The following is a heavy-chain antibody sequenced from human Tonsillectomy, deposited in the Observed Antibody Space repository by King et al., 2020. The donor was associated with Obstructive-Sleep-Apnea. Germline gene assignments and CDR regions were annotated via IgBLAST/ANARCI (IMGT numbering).Heavy chain of an antibody. J-gene: IGHJ4*02. Sequence: QLVQSGAEVKKPGASVKVSCEASGYTFTSYAMHWVRQAPGQRLEWMGWINAGSGNTKYSQKFQGRVTMTRDTYASTAYMELSSLRSEDTAVYYCARDSSSGWWNYDYWGQGTLVTVSS. CDR2: INAGSGNT. CDR1: GYTFTSYA. CDR3: ARDSSSGWWNYDY. D-gene: IGHD6-19*01. V-gene: IGHV1-3*01.